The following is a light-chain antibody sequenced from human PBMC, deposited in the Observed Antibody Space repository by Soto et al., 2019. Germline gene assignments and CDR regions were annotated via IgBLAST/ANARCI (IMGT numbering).Light chain of an antibody. J-gene: IGLJ3*02. CDR1: SSDVGAYKY. Sequence: QSALTQPPSASGSPGQSVTIYCTGTSSDVGAYKYVSWYQQYPGKAPKLMIYEVSKRPSGVPARFSGSKSGNTASLTVSGLQSEDEADYYCTSYIGSDTWVFGGGTKLTVL. V-gene: IGLV2-8*01. CDR3: TSYIGSDTWV. CDR2: EVS.